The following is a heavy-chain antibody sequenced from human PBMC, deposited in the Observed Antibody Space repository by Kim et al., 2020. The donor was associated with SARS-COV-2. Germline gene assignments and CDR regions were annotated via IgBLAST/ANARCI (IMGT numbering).Heavy chain of an antibody. V-gene: IGHV3-7*03. J-gene: IGHJ4*02. CDR1: GFSFSSSW. D-gene: IGHD4-4*01. CDR2: IRNDGGEK. CDR3: ARGKTVAN. Sequence: GGSLRLSCAASGFSFSSSWMTWVRQAPGKGLEWVANIRNDGGEKNHVDSVKGRFTISRDNAKNSLYLRMNSLRAEDTAVYYCARGKTVANWGQGTLVTVSS.